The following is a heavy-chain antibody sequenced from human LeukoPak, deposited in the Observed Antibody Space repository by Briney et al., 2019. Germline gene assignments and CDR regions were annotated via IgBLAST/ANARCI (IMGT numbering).Heavy chain of an antibody. Sequence: SETLSLTCTVSGGSISTHFWTWIRQPPGMGLEFIGNIYYTGTSNYNPSLKSRVTMSIDTAKNQFSLNLSSVTAADTAVYYCARDLNYYDGSTYYDAFDIWGQGTLVTVSS. D-gene: IGHD3-22*01. J-gene: IGHJ3*02. CDR2: IYYTGTS. CDR1: GGSISTHF. V-gene: IGHV4-59*11. CDR3: ARDLNYYDGSTYYDAFDI.